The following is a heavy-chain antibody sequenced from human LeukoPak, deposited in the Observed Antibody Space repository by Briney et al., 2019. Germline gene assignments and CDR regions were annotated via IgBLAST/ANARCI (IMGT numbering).Heavy chain of an antibody. D-gene: IGHD2-15*01. V-gene: IGHV3-7*01. CDR3: ARDPGYCSGGSCYFDY. J-gene: IGHJ4*02. CDR1: GFTFSRYW. Sequence: RGSLRLSCAASGFTFSRYWMSWVRPAPGKGLGWVAKIKQDGSEKYHVDSVNGRFTISRDNAKNSLYLQMNSLRAEDTAVYYCARDPGYCSGGSCYFDYWGQGTLVTVSS. CDR2: IKQDGSEK.